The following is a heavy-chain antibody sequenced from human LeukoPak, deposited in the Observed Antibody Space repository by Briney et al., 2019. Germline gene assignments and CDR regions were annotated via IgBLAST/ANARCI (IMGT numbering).Heavy chain of an antibody. V-gene: IGHV3-74*01. CDR3: IRSRSGSYGYSDY. Sequence: GGSLRLSCAASGFTFSNYWTHGVRQAPGKGLVWVSRISPDGRSTSSGDSVKGRFTISTDNAKNTVSLQMNSLRAEATAVCYCIRSRSGSYGYSDYWGQGTLVTVSS. CDR1: GFTFSNYW. CDR2: ISPDGRST. D-gene: IGHD3-10*01. J-gene: IGHJ4*02.